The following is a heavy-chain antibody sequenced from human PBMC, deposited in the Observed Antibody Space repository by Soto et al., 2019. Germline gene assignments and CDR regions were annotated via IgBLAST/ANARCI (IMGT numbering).Heavy chain of an antibody. J-gene: IGHJ4*02. CDR1: GGTFSSYT. Sequence: QVQLVQSGAEVKKPGSSVKVSCKASGGTFSSYTISWVRQAPGQGLEWIGRIIPILGIANYAQKFQVRVTINADKSTSTAYMELSSLRSEDTAVYYCARFPRIAAAGSDYWGQGTLVTVSS. D-gene: IGHD6-13*01. CDR2: IIPILGIA. CDR3: ARFPRIAAAGSDY. V-gene: IGHV1-69*02.